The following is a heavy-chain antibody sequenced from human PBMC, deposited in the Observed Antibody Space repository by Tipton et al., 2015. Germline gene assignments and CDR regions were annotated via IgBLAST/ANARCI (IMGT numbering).Heavy chain of an antibody. D-gene: IGHD6-13*01. CDR1: GGSISGYY. V-gene: IGHV4-59*01. J-gene: IGHJ5*02. CDR3: ARSKDSSSWSSFDP. CDR2: VYYSGTT. Sequence: TLSLTCSVSGGSISGYYGNWIRQSPGKGLEWIGNVYYSGTTKYNPSLKTRVTISLDASNNHFSLKLTSLTAADTAVYYCARSKDSSSWSSFDPWGQRTLFPVS.